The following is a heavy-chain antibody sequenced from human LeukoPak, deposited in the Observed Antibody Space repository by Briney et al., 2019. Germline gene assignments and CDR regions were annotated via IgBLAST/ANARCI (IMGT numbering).Heavy chain of an antibody. CDR3: ATLHNYFGSGSYDY. Sequence: PGGSLRLSCAASGFTFNNYPMHWVRQAPGKGLEWVAVISYDGNSIHFGDSVKGRFTISRDNSKYTLYLQMNSLRAEDTAVYYCATLHNYFGSGSYDYWGQGTLVTVSS. D-gene: IGHD3-10*01. V-gene: IGHV3-30-3*01. CDR2: ISYDGNSI. J-gene: IGHJ4*02. CDR1: GFTFNNYP.